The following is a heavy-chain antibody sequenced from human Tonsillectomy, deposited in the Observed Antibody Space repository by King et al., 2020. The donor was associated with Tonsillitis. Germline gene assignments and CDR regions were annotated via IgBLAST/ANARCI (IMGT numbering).Heavy chain of an antibody. CDR3: ARDTYDYDSSGSWDAFDI. Sequence: QLVQSGAEVKKPGASVKVSCKASGYTFTSYGISWVRQAPGQGLEWMGWISAYNGNTKYAQKLQGRVTMTTDTSTSTAYMELRSLRSDDTAVYYCARDTYDYDSSGSWDAFDIWGQGTMVTVSS. J-gene: IGHJ3*02. CDR2: ISAYNGNT. D-gene: IGHD3-22*01. CDR1: GYTFTSYG. V-gene: IGHV1-18*01.